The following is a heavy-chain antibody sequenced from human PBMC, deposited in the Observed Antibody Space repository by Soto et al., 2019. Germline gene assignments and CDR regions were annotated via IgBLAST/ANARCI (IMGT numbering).Heavy chain of an antibody. CDR2: ISYDGSNQ. CDR1: GFTFNIYG. CDR3: AKDQASGQGSFDS. V-gene: IGHV3-30*18. Sequence: GGSLRLSCAASGFTFNIYGMHGVRQAPDKGLEWVALISYDGSNQYYADSVKGRFTISRDKSKNTLFLKMNSLRADDTAVYYCAKDQASGQGSFDSWGQGTLVTVSS. J-gene: IGHJ4*02.